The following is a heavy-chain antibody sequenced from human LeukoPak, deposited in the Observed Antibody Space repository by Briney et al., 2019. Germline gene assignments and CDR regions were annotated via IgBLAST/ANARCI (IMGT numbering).Heavy chain of an antibody. CDR1: GYTFTSYG. J-gene: IGHJ6*03. V-gene: IGHV1-18*01. CDR3: ATGYGSGSKNYYYYYYYMDV. D-gene: IGHD3-10*01. CDR2: ISAYNGNT. Sequence: ASVKVSCKASGYTFTSYGISWVRQAPGQGLEWMGWISAYNGNTNYAQKLQGRVTMTTDTSTSTAYMELRSLRSDDTAVYYCATGYGSGSKNYYYYYYYMDVWGKGTTVTVSS.